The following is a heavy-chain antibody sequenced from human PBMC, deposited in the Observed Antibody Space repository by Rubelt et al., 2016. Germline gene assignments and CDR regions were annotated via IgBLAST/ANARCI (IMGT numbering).Heavy chain of an antibody. CDR1: GFTFSDYA. V-gene: IGHV3-74*03. CDR3: AKDSRSSGWYAGMDV. CDR2: IDSDGGTT. D-gene: IGHD6-19*01. J-gene: IGHJ6*02. Sequence: RSLRLSCAAPGFTFSDYAMHWVRQAPGKGLEWVSRIDSDGGTTKYADSVKGRFTISRDNAKNTLYLQMNSLRAEDTAVYYYAKDSRSSGWYAGMDVWGQGTTVTVSS.